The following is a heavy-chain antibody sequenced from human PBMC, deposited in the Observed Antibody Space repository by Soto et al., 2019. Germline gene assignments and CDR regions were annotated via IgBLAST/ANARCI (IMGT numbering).Heavy chain of an antibody. Sequence: SETLSLTCAVYGGSFSGYYWSWIRQPPGKGLEWIGEINHSGSTNYNPSLKSRVTISVDTSKNQFSLKLSSVTAADTAVYYCARGPGSGSYKPDYWGQGTLVTVSS. CDR2: INHSGST. CDR3: ARGPGSGSYKPDY. J-gene: IGHJ4*02. D-gene: IGHD3-10*01. V-gene: IGHV4-34*01. CDR1: GGSFSGYY.